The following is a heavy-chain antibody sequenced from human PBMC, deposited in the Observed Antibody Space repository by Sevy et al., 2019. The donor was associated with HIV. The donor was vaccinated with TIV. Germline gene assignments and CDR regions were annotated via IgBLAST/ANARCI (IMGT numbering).Heavy chain of an antibody. D-gene: IGHD3-3*01. J-gene: IGHJ2*01. Sequence: SETSLTCAVSGGSFSGYSWDWIRRPPGKGLEWIGEVNHSGSTNYNPSLKSRVTISVDTSKNQFSLKLNFVTAADTAVYYCARGGDGVVPSPIMGLGPWTKYWYFDLWGRGTLVTVSS. CDR2: VNHSGST. CDR1: GGSFSGYS. V-gene: IGHV4-34*01. CDR3: ARGGDGVVPSPIMGLGPWTKYWYFDL.